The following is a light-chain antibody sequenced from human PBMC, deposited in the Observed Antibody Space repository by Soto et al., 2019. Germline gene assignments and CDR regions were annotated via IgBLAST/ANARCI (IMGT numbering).Light chain of an antibody. J-gene: IGKJ2*01. CDR3: QQSYSTPPGDLNT. V-gene: IGKV1-39*01. CDR2: AAS. Sequence: DIQMTQSPSSLSASVGDRVTITCRASQSIRSYLNWYQQKRGKAPKLLIYAASSLQSGVPSRFSGSGSGTEFTLTISSLQPEDIATYFCQQSYSTPPGDLNTVGQGTKVEIK. CDR1: QSIRSY.